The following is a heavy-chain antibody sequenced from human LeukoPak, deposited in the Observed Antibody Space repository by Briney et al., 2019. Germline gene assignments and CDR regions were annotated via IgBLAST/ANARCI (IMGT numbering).Heavy chain of an antibody. Sequence: GGSLRLSCAASGFTLSSYAMSWVRQAPGKGLEWVSAISDTGNTYHADSVKGRFTISRDSSKNILFLQMNRLRPEDAAVYYCAKAPVTTCRGAFCYPFDYWGLGTLVTVSS. CDR1: GFTLSSYA. D-gene: IGHD2-15*01. J-gene: IGHJ4*02. CDR2: ISDTGNT. V-gene: IGHV3-23*01. CDR3: AKAPVTTCRGAFCYPFDY.